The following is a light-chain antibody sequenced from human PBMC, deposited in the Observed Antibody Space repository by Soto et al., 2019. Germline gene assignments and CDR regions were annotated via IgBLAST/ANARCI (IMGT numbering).Light chain of an antibody. CDR2: AAS. V-gene: IGKV1-39*01. CDR1: QSIRNY. Sequence: DIQMTQSPSSLSASVGDSVTITCRASQSIRNYLNWYQQKPGKAPTLLVYAASSLQSGVPSRFSGSGSGTDFTLTISSLQPEDFATYYCQQSYSTPFTFGPGTKVDIK. CDR3: QQSYSTPFT. J-gene: IGKJ3*01.